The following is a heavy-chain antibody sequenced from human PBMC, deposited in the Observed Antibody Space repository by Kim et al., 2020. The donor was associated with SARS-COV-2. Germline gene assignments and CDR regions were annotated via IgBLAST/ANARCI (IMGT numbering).Heavy chain of an antibody. CDR2: IYYTGRT. J-gene: IGHJ4*02. D-gene: IGHD2-21*01. Sequence: SETLSLTCTVSGGSISSYYWSWIRQPPGKGLEWIGYIYYTGRTDYNPSLKSRVTMSVDTSKNQFSLKVTSVTAADTAVYYCAKVGWGFGGADYFEYWGQG. CDR1: GGSISSYY. CDR3: AKVGWGFGGADYFEY. V-gene: IGHV4-59*13.